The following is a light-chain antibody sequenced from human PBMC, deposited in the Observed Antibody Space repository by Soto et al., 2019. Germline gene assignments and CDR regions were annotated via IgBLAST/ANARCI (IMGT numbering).Light chain of an antibody. CDR1: QTISSW. CDR3: AQDYIFPRT. V-gene: IGKV1-6*01. J-gene: IGKJ1*01. Sequence: IQMTPSPSPLSGSLGDRVTINCRASQTISSWLAWYQQKPGKAPKLLIYAASNLQSGVPSRFSGSGSGTDFTLIISSLQPEDFATYYCAQDYIFPRTFGQGTKVDIK. CDR2: AAS.